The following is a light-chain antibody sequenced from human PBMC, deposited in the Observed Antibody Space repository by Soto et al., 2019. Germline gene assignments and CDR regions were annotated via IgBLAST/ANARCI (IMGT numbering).Light chain of an antibody. J-gene: IGLJ2*01. CDR3: QSYDSSLSGVI. V-gene: IGLV1-40*01. CDR1: SSNIGAGFD. Sequence: VVTQPPSVSGAPGQRVAISCTGSSSNIGAGFDVHWYQQLPGTAPKLLIYANTNRPSGVPDRFSGSKSGTSASLAITGLQAEDDADYYCQSYDSSLSGVIFGGGTKLTVL. CDR2: ANT.